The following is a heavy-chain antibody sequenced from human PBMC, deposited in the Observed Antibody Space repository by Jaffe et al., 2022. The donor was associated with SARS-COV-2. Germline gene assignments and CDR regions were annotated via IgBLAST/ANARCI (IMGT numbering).Heavy chain of an antibody. CDR1: GFTFSSYS. V-gene: IGHV3-21*01. J-gene: IGHJ4*02. CDR2: ISSSSSYI. D-gene: IGHD3-3*01. Sequence: EVQLVESGGGLVKPGGSLRLSCAASGFTFSSYSMNWVRQAPGKGLEWVSSISSSSSYIYYADSVKGRFTISRDNAKNSLYLQMNSLRAEDTAVYYCAREGHWSGYYSPYYFDYWGQGTLVTVSS. CDR3: AREGHWSGYYSPYYFDY.